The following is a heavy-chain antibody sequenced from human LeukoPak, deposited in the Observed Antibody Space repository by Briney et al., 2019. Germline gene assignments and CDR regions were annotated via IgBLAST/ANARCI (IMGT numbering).Heavy chain of an antibody. CDR3: ARDPNELIVATIRYYYMDV. CDR1: GYTFTGYY. D-gene: IGHD5-12*01. CDR2: INPNSGGT. V-gene: IGHV1-2*02. J-gene: IGHJ6*03. Sequence: ASVKVSCKASGYTFTGYYMHWVRQAPGQGLEWMGWINPNSGGTNYAQKFQGRVTMTRDTSISTAYMELSRLRSDDTAVYYCARDPNELIVATIRYYYMDVWGKGTTVTISS.